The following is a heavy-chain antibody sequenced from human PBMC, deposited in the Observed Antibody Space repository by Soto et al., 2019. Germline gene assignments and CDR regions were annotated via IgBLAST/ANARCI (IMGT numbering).Heavy chain of an antibody. J-gene: IGHJ3*02. Sequence: PGGSLRLSCAASGFTFSSYAVTWVRQAPGKGLEWVSTISGNSGSTYYADSVKGHFTISRDNSKNTLYLQMNSLRAEDTAVYYCAKDLVVVPAALDAFDIWGQGTMVTVSS. V-gene: IGHV3-23*01. CDR2: ISGNSGST. CDR1: GFTFSSYA. CDR3: AKDLVVVPAALDAFDI. D-gene: IGHD2-2*01.